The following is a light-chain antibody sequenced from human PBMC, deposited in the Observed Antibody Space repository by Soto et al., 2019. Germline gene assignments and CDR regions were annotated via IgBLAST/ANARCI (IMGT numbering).Light chain of an antibody. J-gene: IGKJ2*01. CDR2: GSS. CDR1: QSVSHN. V-gene: IGKV3-15*01. CDR3: EQYNSCPPLYT. Sequence: EIVMTQSPATLSVSPGEGATLSCRASQSVSHNLAWYQQKPGQSPRLLIYGSSTRATGIPTRFSGSGSGTEFTLTSISLQSEDFAVYYCEQYNSCPPLYTFGQGTKLEIK.